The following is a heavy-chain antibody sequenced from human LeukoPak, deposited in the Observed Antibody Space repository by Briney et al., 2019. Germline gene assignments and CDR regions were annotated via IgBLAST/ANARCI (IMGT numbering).Heavy chain of an antibody. Sequence: GGSLRLSCAASGFTLSSYAMSWVRQAPGKGLEWVSGSSASGGTTDYADPVKGRFTISRDNSKNTLYLQMNSPRAEDTAVYYCAKHSEYYYDSSSTRFDYWGQGTLVTVSS. CDR2: SSASGGTT. V-gene: IGHV3-23*01. CDR1: GFTLSSYA. D-gene: IGHD3-22*01. CDR3: AKHSEYYYDSSSTRFDY. J-gene: IGHJ4*02.